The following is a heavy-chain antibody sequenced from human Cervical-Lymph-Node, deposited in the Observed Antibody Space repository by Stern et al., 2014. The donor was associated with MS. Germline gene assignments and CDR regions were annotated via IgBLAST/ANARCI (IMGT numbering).Heavy chain of an antibody. CDR3: ARDLGVGPTVS. Sequence: VQLVQSGAEVKRPGSSVKVSCKASGGTFSTSGITWVRQAPGQGLEWMGGIIPLVNTTIYSRKFQGRLTITADKYTSTAYMALNSLKSDDTAVYFCARDLGVGPTVSWGQGTVVTVSS. D-gene: IGHD1-26*01. CDR2: IIPLVNTT. CDR1: GGTFSTSG. V-gene: IGHV1-69*06. J-gene: IGHJ5*02.